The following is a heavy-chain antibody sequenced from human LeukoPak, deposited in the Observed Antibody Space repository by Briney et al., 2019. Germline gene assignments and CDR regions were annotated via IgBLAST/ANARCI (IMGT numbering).Heavy chain of an antibody. CDR3: ARGASRGVTTLDY. CDR1: GGAISGYY. J-gene: IGHJ4*02. D-gene: IGHD4-17*01. CDR2: ISYNGNT. V-gene: IGHV4-59*01. Sequence: SETLSLTCTVSGGAISGYYWSWIRQPPGKGLEWIGYISYNGNTNYNPSLRSRVTISVDTSKNQFSLKLSSVTAADTAVYYCARGASRGVTTLDYWGQGTLVTVSS.